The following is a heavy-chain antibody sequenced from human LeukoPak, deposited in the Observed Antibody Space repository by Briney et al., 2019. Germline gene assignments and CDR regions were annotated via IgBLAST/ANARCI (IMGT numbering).Heavy chain of an antibody. CDR3: TRWEGDGYKFPKYPKPFDY. CDR2: IRSKANSYAT. Sequence: GGSLRLSCAASGFTFSGSAMHWVRQASGKGLEWVGRIRSKANSYATAYAASVKGRLTISRDDSKNTAYLQMNSLKTEDTAVYYCTRWEGDGYKFPKYPKPFDYWGQGTLVTVSS. CDR1: GFTFSGSA. V-gene: IGHV3-73*01. J-gene: IGHJ4*02. D-gene: IGHD5-12*01.